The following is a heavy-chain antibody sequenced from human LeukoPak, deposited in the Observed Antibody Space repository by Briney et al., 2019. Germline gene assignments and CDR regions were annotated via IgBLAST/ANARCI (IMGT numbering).Heavy chain of an antibody. Sequence: ASVKVSCKASGYTFTNSDINWVRQATGQGLEWMGWMNPNSGDSGNIQKFQGRVTMTRDTSINTAYMELSSLRSEDTAVYYCTLGYCSSTSCYDGYYYMDVWGKGTTVTVSS. J-gene: IGHJ6*03. CDR1: GYTFTNSD. CDR3: TLGYCSSTSCYDGYYYMDV. CDR2: MNPNSGDS. D-gene: IGHD2-2*01. V-gene: IGHV1-8*01.